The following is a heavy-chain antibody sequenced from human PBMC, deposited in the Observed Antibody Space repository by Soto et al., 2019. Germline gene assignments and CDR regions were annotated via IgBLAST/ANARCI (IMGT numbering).Heavy chain of an antibody. CDR1: GYRFTTYW. Sequence: EVQLVQSGAEVKKPGESLKISCKGSGYRFTTYWIAWVRQMPGKGLEWMGIIYPGDSDTRYSPSLQGQVTISADKSINTAYLQWSSLKASDTAMYYCASSFVVVVGAAQRAFDIWGQGTLVTVSS. CDR3: ASSFVVVVGAAQRAFDI. V-gene: IGHV5-51*01. D-gene: IGHD2-15*01. J-gene: IGHJ3*02. CDR2: IYPGDSDT.